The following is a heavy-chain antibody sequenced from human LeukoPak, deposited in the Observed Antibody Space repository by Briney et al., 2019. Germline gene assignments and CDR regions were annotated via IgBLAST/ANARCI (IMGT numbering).Heavy chain of an antibody. Sequence: SETLSLTCAVYGGSFSGYYWGWIRQPPGKGLEWMGEINHSGSTNYTPSLKSRVTISVDTSKNQFSLKLSSVTAADTAVYYCARKLGIFTVTTAFDYWGQGTLVTVSS. J-gene: IGHJ4*02. CDR2: INHSGST. V-gene: IGHV4-34*01. D-gene: IGHD4-17*01. CDR3: ARKLGIFTVTTAFDY. CDR1: GGSFSGYY.